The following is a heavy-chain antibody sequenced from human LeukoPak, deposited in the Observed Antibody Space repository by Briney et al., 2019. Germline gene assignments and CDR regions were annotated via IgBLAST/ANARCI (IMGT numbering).Heavy chain of an antibody. CDR3: ARVPPYSSGWYYYYYGMDV. J-gene: IGHJ6*02. D-gene: IGHD6-19*01. Sequence: SETLSLTCTVSGGSISSYYWSWIRQPPGKGLEWIGYIYYSGSTNYNPSLKSRVTISVDTSKNQFSLKLSSVTAADTAVYYCARVPPYSSGWYYYYYGMDVWGQGTTVTVSS. V-gene: IGHV4-59*01. CDR1: GGSISSYY. CDR2: IYYSGST.